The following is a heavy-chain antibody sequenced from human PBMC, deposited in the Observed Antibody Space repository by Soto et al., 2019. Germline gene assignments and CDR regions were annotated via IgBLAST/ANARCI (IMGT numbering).Heavy chain of an antibody. CDR2: ISAYNGNT. Sequence: ASVKVSCKASGYTFTSYGISWVRQAPGQGLEWMGWISAYNGNTNYAQKLQGRVTMTTDTSTSTAYMELRSLRSDDTAVYYCARGESGITIFGVVSSPYYYYMDVWGKGTTVTVSS. J-gene: IGHJ6*03. CDR3: ARGESGITIFGVVSSPYYYYMDV. D-gene: IGHD3-3*01. V-gene: IGHV1-18*01. CDR1: GYTFTSYG.